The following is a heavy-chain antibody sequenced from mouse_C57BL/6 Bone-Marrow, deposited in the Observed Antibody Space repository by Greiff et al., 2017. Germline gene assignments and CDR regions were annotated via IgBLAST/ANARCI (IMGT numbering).Heavy chain of an antibody. J-gene: IGHJ3*01. Sequence: VQLQQSGAELARPGASVKLSCKASGYTFTSYGISWVKQRTGQGLEWIGEIYPRSGNTYYNEKFKGKATLTADKSSSTAYMELRSLTSEDSVVYFCARSGYYGSPFAYWGQGTLVTVSA. V-gene: IGHV1-81*01. CDR2: IYPRSGNT. CDR1: GYTFTSYG. CDR3: ARSGYYGSPFAY. D-gene: IGHD1-1*01.